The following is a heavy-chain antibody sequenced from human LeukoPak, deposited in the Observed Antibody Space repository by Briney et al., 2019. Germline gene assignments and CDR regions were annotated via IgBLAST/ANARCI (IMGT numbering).Heavy chain of an antibody. D-gene: IGHD6-13*01. CDR2: INPSGGST. CDR1: GYTFTSYY. V-gene: IGHV1-46*01. J-gene: IGHJ5*02. Sequence: ASVKVSCKASGYTFTSYYMHWVRQAPGQGLEWMGIINPSGGSTSYAQKFQGRVTMTRDTSTSTVYMELSSLRSEDTAVYYCARDSEPPGIAAAVSWFDPWGQGTQVTVSS. CDR3: ARDSEPPGIAAAVSWFDP.